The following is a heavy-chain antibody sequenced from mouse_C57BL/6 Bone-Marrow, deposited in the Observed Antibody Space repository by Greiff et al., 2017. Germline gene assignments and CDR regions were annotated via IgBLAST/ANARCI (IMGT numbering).Heavy chain of an antibody. CDR1: GYTFTSYW. D-gene: IGHD6-1*01. Sequence: QVQLQQPGAELVRPGTSVKLSCKASGYTFTSYWMHWVKQRPGQGLEWIGVIDPSDSYTNYNQKFKGKATVTVDTSSSTAYMQLISLTSEDSAVSYCARLCVFDLAWFYYWGRGTGVTVSA. J-gene: IGHJ3*01. V-gene: IGHV1-59*01. CDR2: IDPSDSYT. CDR3: ARLCVFDLAWFYY.